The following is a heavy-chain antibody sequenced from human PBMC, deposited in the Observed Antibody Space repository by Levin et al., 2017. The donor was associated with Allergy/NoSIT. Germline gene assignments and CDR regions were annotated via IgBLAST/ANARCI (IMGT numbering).Heavy chain of an antibody. Sequence: LSLTCAASGFPFSSSSMNWVRQAPGKGLEWVSYISSSSSTIYYAYSVKGRFTISRDNAKNSLYLPMNSLRDEDTAVYYCARGVVPDAIGVADHWFDPWGQGTLVTVSS. V-gene: IGHV3-48*02. D-gene: IGHD2-2*02. CDR2: ISSSSSTI. CDR3: ARGVVPDAIGVADHWFDP. CDR1: GFPFSSSS. J-gene: IGHJ5*02.